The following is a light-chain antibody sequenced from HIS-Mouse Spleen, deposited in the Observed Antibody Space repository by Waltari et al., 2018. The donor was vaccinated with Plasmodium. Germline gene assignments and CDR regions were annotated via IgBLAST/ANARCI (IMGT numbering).Light chain of an antibody. CDR3: QQYDNLPYT. CDR1: QDISNY. J-gene: IGKJ2*01. V-gene: IGKV1-33*01. Sequence: DIQMTQSPSSLSASVGDRVTITCQASQDISNYLNWYQQKPGKAPKLLIYGASKLETVVPSRLSGSGSGTDSTFTISSLKPEDIATYYCQQYDNLPYTLGQGTKLEIK. CDR2: GAS.